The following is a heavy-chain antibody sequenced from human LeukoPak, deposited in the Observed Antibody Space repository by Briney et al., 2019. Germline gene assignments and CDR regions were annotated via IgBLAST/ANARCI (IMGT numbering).Heavy chain of an antibody. Sequence: ASGKVSCKASGATFTTYDVNWVRQATGQGLEWVGWLNPNSGNTGYVQKFQGRVTMTMNTSISTAYMELTSMTSEDTAVYYCARSTMGARRKYDYWGQGTLVTVSS. J-gene: IGHJ4*02. CDR2: LNPNSGNT. CDR3: ARSTMGARRKYDY. CDR1: GATFTTYD. V-gene: IGHV1-8*01. D-gene: IGHD1-26*01.